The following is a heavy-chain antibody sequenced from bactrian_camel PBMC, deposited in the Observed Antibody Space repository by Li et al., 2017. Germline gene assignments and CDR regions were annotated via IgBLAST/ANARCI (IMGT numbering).Heavy chain of an antibody. CDR1: TGTFRSAC. J-gene: IGHJ4*01. CDR3: ATDLVGASWDPDYAY. V-gene: IGHV3S9*01. D-gene: IGHD6*01. Sequence: VQLVESGGGLVQPGGSLRLSCAARTGTFRSACMGWIRQVSGQEREGVASIDADGETSYVDSVKGRFTISRDNAKNTLYPQMNSLKIEDSAVYYCATDLVGASWDPDYAYWGQGTQVTVS. CDR2: IDADGET.